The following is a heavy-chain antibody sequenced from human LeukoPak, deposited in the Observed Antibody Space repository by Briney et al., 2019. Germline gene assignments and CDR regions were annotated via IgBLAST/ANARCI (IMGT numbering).Heavy chain of an antibody. V-gene: IGHV4-39*01. D-gene: IGHD3-3*01. J-gene: IGHJ4*02. CDR3: ARHYYDFWSGYYQFDY. CDR2: IYYSGST. Sequence: SETLSLTCTVSGGSISSSSYYWGWIRQPPGKGLEWIGSIYYSGSTYYNPSLKSRVTISVGTSKNQFSLKLSSVTAADTAVYYCARHYYDFWSGYYQFDYWGQGTLVTVSS. CDR1: GGSISSSSYY.